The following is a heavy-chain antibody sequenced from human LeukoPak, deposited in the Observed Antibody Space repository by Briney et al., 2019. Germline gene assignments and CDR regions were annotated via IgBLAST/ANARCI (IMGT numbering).Heavy chain of an antibody. Sequence: PSETLSLTCTVSGGSINSGGYYWTWIRQHPGKGLEWIGYIYYSGSTYYHPSLKSRLTISLDMSKNQFSLRLSSVTAADTAVYYCARDRNSGSYLDYYYYIDVWGKGTTVTVSS. CDR3: ARDRNSGSYLDYYYYIDV. J-gene: IGHJ6*03. CDR2: IYYSGST. V-gene: IGHV4-31*03. D-gene: IGHD1-26*01. CDR1: GGSINSGGYY.